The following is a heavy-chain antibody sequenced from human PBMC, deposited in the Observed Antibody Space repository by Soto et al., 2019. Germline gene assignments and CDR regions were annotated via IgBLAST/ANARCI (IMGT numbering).Heavy chain of an antibody. CDR3: ARLRLGELRAFDI. CDR2: INTGNGNT. J-gene: IGHJ3*02. Sequence: ASVKVSCKASGYTFTNYPMHWVRQAPGQRLEWMGWINTGNGNTKSSQKFQGRVTMTRDTPANTAYMELSSLTSEDTAVYYCARLRLGELRAFDIWGQGTMVTFSS. CDR1: GYTFTNYP. D-gene: IGHD3-16*01. V-gene: IGHV1-3*04.